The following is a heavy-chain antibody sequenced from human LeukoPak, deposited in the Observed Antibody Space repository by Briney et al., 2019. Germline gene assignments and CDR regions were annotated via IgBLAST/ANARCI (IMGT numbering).Heavy chain of an antibody. V-gene: IGHV1-18*01. J-gene: IGHJ5*02. CDR3: AKETPNTGWFDP. Sequence: GASVKVSCKASGYTFTSYGISWVRQAPGQGLEWMGWISAYNGNTNYAQKLQGRVTMTTDTSTNTVYMELSSLRSEDTAIYYCAKETPNTGWFDPWGQGTLVTVSS. D-gene: IGHD1-14*01. CDR1: GYTFTSYG. CDR2: ISAYNGNT.